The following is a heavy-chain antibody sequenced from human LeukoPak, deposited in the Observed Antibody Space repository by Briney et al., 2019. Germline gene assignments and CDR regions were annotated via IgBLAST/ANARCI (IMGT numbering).Heavy chain of an antibody. CDR3: ARERSIQQQLALGY. V-gene: IGHV4-34*01. CDR1: GVSFSGYY. Sequence: SETLSLTCAVYGVSFSGYYWSWIRQPPGKGLEWIGEINHSGSTNYNPSLKSRVTISVDTSKNQFSLKLSSVTAADTAVYYCARERSIQQQLALGYWGQGTLVTVSS. J-gene: IGHJ4*02. D-gene: IGHD6-13*01. CDR2: INHSGST.